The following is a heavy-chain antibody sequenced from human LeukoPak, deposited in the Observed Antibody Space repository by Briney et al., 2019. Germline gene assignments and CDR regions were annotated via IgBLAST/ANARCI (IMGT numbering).Heavy chain of an antibody. V-gene: IGHV3-9*01. CDR1: GFTFDDYA. D-gene: IGHD6-19*01. Sequence: PGRSLRLSCAASGFTFDDYAMHWVRQAPGKGLEWVSGISWNSGSIGYADSVKGRFTISRDNAKNSLYLQMNSLRAEDTALYYCAKDSGAVAHNWFDPWGQGTLVTVSP. CDR2: ISWNSGSI. J-gene: IGHJ5*02. CDR3: AKDSGAVAHNWFDP.